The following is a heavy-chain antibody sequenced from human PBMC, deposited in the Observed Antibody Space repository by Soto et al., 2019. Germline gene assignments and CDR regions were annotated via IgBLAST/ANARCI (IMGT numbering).Heavy chain of an antibody. CDR3: ARRNPSITIPL. CDR2: IYHSGST. D-gene: IGHD3-3*01. V-gene: IGHV4-4*02. Sequence: XETLSLTCAVSGCSISSSNWWSWVRQPPGKGLEWIGEIYHSGSTNYNPSLKSRVTISVDKSKNQFSLKLSSVTAADTAVYYCARRNPSITIPLWGQGSLVTVSS. J-gene: IGHJ4*02. CDR1: GCSISSSNW.